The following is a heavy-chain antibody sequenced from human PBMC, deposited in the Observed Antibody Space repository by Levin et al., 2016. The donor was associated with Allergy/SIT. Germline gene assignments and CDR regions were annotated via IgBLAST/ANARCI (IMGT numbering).Heavy chain of an antibody. CDR3: ARDLGLRFGELLGGYFDY. Sequence: ASVKVSCKASGYTFTSYAMHWVRQAPGQRLEWMGWINAGNGNTKYSQKFQGRVTITRDTSASTAYMELSSLRSEDTAVYYCARDLGLRFGELLGGYFDYWGQGTLVTVSS. D-gene: IGHD3-10*01. CDR2: INAGNGNT. J-gene: IGHJ4*02. CDR1: GYTFTSYA. V-gene: IGHV1-3*01.